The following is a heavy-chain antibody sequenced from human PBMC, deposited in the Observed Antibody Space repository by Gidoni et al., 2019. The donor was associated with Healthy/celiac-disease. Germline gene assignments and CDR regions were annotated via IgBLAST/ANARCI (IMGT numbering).Heavy chain of an antibody. Sequence: QVQLQESGPGLVKPSETLSLTCTASGGSISSSYWRWIRQPPGKGLEWIGYIYYSGRTTYNPSLKSRVTISVDTSKNQFSLKLSSVTAADTAVYYCARDVDSSWSNWFDPWGQGTLVTVSS. J-gene: IGHJ5*02. CDR1: GGSISSSY. D-gene: IGHD6-13*01. CDR2: IYYSGRT. CDR3: ARDVDSSWSNWFDP. V-gene: IGHV4-59*01.